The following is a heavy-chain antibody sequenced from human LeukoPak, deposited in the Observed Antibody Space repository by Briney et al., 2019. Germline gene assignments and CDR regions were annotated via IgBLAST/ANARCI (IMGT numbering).Heavy chain of an antibody. Sequence: AGSLRLSCAASGFTFSNYWMQWVRQAPGKGLVWVSRVNSDGRITTYADSVKGRFTISRDNAKNTLYLQMNSLRAEDTAVYYCARKYYYGSGYAFDIWGQGTLVTVCS. V-gene: IGHV3-74*03. D-gene: IGHD3-10*01. CDR3: ARKYYYGSGYAFDI. CDR1: GFTFSNYW. CDR2: VNSDGRIT. J-gene: IGHJ3*02.